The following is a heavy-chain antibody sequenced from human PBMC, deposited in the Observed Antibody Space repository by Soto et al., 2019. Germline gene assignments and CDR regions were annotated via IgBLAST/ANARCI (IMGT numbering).Heavy chain of an antibody. CDR3: AKGDRRDGYNYAFDI. D-gene: IGHD5-12*01. Sequence: PGGSLRLSCAASGFTFDDYAMHWVRQAPGKGLEWVSGISWNSGSIGYADSVKGRFTISRDNAKNSLYLQMNSLRAEDTALYYCAKGDRRDGYNYAFDIWGQGTMVTVSS. J-gene: IGHJ3*02. CDR1: GFTFDDYA. V-gene: IGHV3-9*01. CDR2: ISWNSGSI.